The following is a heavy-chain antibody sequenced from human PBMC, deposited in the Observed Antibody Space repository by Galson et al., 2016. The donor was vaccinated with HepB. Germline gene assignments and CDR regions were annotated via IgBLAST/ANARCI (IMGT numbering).Heavy chain of an antibody. CDR3: ARGFDPSQYSSSWGSEYFQH. J-gene: IGHJ1*01. V-gene: IGHV4-59*01. D-gene: IGHD6-13*01. CDR2: IHHSGRT. Sequence: SETLSLTCTVSGGSISSYYWSWIRQPPGKGLEWIGHIHHSGRTNYNPSLKSRISISVGTSKNQCSLKLSSVTAADTAVYYCARGFDPSQYSSSWGSEYFQHWGQGTLVTVSS. CDR1: GGSISSYY.